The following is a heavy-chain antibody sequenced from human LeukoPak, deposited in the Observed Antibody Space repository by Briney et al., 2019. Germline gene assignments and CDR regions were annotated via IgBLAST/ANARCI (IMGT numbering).Heavy chain of an antibody. Sequence: SETLSLTCTVSGGSINNYYWSWIRQPPGKGLEWIGHIYYSGSTNYSPFLKSRVTISVDTSKNQFSLRLSSVTAADTAVYFCARVSPGIAVAGSNWFDPWGQGTLVTVSS. CDR3: ARVSPGIAVAGSNWFDP. D-gene: IGHD6-19*01. V-gene: IGHV4-59*01. CDR2: IYYSGST. CDR1: GGSINNYY. J-gene: IGHJ5*02.